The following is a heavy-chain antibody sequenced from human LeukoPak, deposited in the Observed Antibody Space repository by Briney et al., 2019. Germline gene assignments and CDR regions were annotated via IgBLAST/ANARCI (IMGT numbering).Heavy chain of an antibody. CDR3: ARGPYYDSWSGAGY. D-gene: IGHD3-3*01. Sequence: ASVKVSCKASGYTFITFGVTWVRQAPGQGLEWMGWITTYNGNTNYIQKLQGRVTMTADTSTSTAYMELRSLRSDDTAVYYCARGPYYDSWSGAGYWGQGTLVTVSS. J-gene: IGHJ4*02. V-gene: IGHV1-18*01. CDR1: GYTFITFG. CDR2: ITTYNGNT.